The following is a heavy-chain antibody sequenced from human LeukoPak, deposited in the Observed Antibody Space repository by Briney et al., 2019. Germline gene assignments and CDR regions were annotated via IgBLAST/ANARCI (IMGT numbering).Heavy chain of an antibody. CDR3: ARESEGYYYDSSGYYY. V-gene: IGHV1-24*01. CDR2: FDPEDGET. CDR1: GYTLTELS. D-gene: IGHD3-22*01. Sequence: ASVKVSCKVSGYTLTELSMHWVRQAPGKGLEWMGGFDPEDGETIYAQKFQGRVTITADESASTAYMELSSLRSEDTAVYYCARESEGYYYDSSGYYYWGQGTLVTVSS. J-gene: IGHJ4*02.